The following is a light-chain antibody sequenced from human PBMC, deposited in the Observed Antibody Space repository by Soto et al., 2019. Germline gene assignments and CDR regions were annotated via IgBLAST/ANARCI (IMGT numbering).Light chain of an antibody. V-gene: IGKV3D-20*01. J-gene: IGKJ1*01. Sequence: DIVLTQSPATLYLYPGERATLSCGASQSVSSSYFAWYQQKPGLAPRLLIYDASSRATCIPDRFSGSGSWTDFTLTTSRLEPEDFAVYYCPQYGSSPWTFGQETRVEIK. CDR1: QSVSSSY. CDR2: DAS. CDR3: PQYGSSPWT.